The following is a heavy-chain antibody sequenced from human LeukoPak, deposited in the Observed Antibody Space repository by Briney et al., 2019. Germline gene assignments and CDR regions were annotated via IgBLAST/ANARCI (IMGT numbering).Heavy chain of an antibody. CDR2: INPGDSDT. V-gene: IGHV5-51*01. CDR3: ARRAIGTSQAYFNY. J-gene: IGHJ4*02. D-gene: IGHD2-21*01. CDR1: GYSFTTYW. Sequence: GESLTVSCKGSGYSFTTYWIGWVGQMPGKGLEGMGVINPGDSDTRYNPSFQGQVTISADKSISTAYLQWSSLKASDTAMYFCARRAIGTSQAYFNYWGQGTLVTVSS.